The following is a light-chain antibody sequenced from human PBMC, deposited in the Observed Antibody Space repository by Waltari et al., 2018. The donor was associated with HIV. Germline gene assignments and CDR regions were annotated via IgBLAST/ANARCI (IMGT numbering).Light chain of an antibody. J-gene: IGLJ2*01. CDR2: DVS. CDR1: SSDIGGSNY. CDR3: SSYSSVNNFVV. V-gene: IGLV2-14*03. Sequence: QSALTQPASVSGSPGQSITISCTGSSSDIGGSNYVSWYPQFPGKAPKLLCCDVSRRPAGGSDRFSGSKSGNTASLTISGLQAEDEAGYFCSSYSSVNNFVVFGGGTKVTVL.